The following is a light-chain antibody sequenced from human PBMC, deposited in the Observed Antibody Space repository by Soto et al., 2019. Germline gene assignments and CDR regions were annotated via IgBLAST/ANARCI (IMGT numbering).Light chain of an antibody. J-gene: IGKJ1*01. CDR1: QTINNN. CDR2: GAP. CDR3: QQSYSTPPT. Sequence: MTQAQATLSVSPGERATLACRASQTINNNIAWYQLKDGQVPRLLIYGAPTRATAIPARFSGSGSGTEFTLTISSLHPDDFATYYCQQSYSTPPTFGQGTK. V-gene: IGKV3-15*01.